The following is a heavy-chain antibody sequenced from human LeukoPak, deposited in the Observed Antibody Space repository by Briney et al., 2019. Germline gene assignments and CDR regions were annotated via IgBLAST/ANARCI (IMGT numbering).Heavy chain of an antibody. J-gene: IGHJ4*02. CDR1: GFTFSSYA. D-gene: IGHD6-19*01. Sequence: GGSLRLSCAASGFTFSSYAMSWVRQAPGKGLEWVSGISGSGGSTYYADSVKGRFTISRDNSKNTLYLQMNSLRAEDTGVYHCAKDQYSSGWYRFDYWGQGTLVTVSS. CDR2: ISGSGGST. V-gene: IGHV3-23*01. CDR3: AKDQYSSGWYRFDY.